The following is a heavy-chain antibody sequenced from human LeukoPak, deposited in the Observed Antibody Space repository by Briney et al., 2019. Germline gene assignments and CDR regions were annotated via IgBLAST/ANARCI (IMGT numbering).Heavy chain of an antibody. D-gene: IGHD4-17*01. CDR3: AKPRGATVTSYYSDY. Sequence: PGGSLRLSCAASGFTISSYAMSWVRQAPGKGLEWVSLISGSGVRTYYADSVKGRFTISRDNSKNTLYLQMNSLRAEDTAVYYCAKPRGATVTSYYSDYWGQGTLVTVSS. CDR2: ISGSGVRT. J-gene: IGHJ4*02. V-gene: IGHV3-23*01. CDR1: GFTISSYA.